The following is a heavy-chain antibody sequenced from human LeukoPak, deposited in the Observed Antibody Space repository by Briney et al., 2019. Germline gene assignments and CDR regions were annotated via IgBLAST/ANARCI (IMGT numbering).Heavy chain of an antibody. CDR3: ARGRGVSRFLGGPYNWFDP. CDR1: GGSFSGYY. J-gene: IGHJ5*02. Sequence: SETLSLTCAVYGGSFSGYYWSWIRQPPGKGLEWIGEINHSGSTNYNPSLKSRVTISVDTSKNQFSLKLSSVTAADTAVYYCARGRGVSRFLGGPYNWFDPWGQGTLVTVSS. CDR2: INHSGST. D-gene: IGHD3-3*01. V-gene: IGHV4-34*01.